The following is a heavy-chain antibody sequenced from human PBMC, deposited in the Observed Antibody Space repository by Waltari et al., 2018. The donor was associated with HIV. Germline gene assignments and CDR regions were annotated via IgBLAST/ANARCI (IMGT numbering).Heavy chain of an antibody. CDR3: ARDHLGYAY. Sequence: QVQLVQSGAEVKKPGASVKVSCKASGYTFTGYYIHWVRQAPGQGLEWMGRINPNSSGTNYAKKFQGRVTMTRDTSISTAYMELSRLRSDDTAVYYCARDHLGYAYWGQGTLVTVSS. V-gene: IGHV1-2*06. J-gene: IGHJ4*02. CDR1: GYTFTGYY. D-gene: IGHD5-18*01. CDR2: INPNSSGT.